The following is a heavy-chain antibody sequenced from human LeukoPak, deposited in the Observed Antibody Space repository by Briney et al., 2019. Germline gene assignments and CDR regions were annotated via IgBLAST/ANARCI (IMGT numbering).Heavy chain of an antibody. D-gene: IGHD3-22*01. Sequence: ASVKVSCKASGYTFTSYGISWVRQAPGQGLEWMGWISAYNGSTNYAQKLQGRVTMTTDTSTSTAYMELRSLRSDDTAVYYCARDLPYYYDSSGYYYYFDYWGQGTLVTVSS. J-gene: IGHJ4*02. CDR1: GYTFTSYG. CDR2: ISAYNGST. CDR3: ARDLPYYYDSSGYYYYFDY. V-gene: IGHV1-18*01.